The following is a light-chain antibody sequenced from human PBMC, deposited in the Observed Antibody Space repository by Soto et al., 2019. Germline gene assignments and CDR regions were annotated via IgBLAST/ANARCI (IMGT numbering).Light chain of an antibody. CDR1: QSVRGY. CDR2: DAS. V-gene: IGKV3-11*01. CDR3: QQRYNWPIT. J-gene: IGKJ5*01. Sequence: DIVLTQSPATLSLSPGERATLSCRASQSVRGYLAWYQHKPGQAPRLLIYDASNRATGISARFSGSGSGTDFTLTISSLEPEDFAVYYCQQRYNWPITFGQGTRLEIK.